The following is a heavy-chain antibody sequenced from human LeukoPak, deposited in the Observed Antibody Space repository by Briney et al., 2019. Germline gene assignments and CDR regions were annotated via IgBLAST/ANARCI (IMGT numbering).Heavy chain of an antibody. D-gene: IGHD1-14*01. V-gene: IGHV3-30-3*01. J-gene: IGHJ4*02. CDR2: ISYDGSNK. Sequence: GRSLSLSCAASGFTFSSYAMHWVRQAPGKGLEWVAVISYDGSNKYYADSVKGRFTVSRDNSKSTLYLQMNSLRADDTAVYYCAREPLYWGQGTLVTVSP. CDR3: AREPLY. CDR1: GFTFSSYA.